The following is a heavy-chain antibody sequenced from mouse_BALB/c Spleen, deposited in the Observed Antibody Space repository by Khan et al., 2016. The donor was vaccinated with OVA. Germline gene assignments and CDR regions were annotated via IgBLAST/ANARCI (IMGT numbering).Heavy chain of an antibody. J-gene: IGHJ4*01. D-gene: IGHD1-1*01. V-gene: IGHV5-17*02. CDR2: ISSGSSTI. CDR1: GFTFSSFG. CDR3: ARRGIYFYGSSDDYVMDY. Sequence: EVELVESGGGLVQPGGSRKLSCAASGFTFSSFGMHWVRQAPEKGLEWVAYISSGSSTIYYADTVKGRFTISRDNPKNTLFLQMTSLRSEDTAMYYCARRGIYFYGSSDDYVMDYWGQGTSVTVSS.